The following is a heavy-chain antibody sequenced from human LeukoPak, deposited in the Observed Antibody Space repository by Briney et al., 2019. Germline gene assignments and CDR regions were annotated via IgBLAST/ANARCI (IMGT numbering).Heavy chain of an antibody. D-gene: IGHD3-10*01. J-gene: IGHJ5*02. CDR3: ARDRGPMVRGVSNWFDP. CDR2: IKQDGSEK. V-gene: IGHV3-7*01. CDR1: GFTFSSYA. Sequence: GGSLRLSCAASGFTFSSYAMSWVRQAPGKGLEWVANIKQDGSEKYYVDSVKGRFTISRDNAKNLLYLQMNSLRAEDTAVYYCARDRGPMVRGVSNWFDPWGQGTLVTVSS.